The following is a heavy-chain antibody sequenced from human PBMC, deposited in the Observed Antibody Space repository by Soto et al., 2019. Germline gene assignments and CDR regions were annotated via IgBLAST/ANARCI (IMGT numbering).Heavy chain of an antibody. J-gene: IGHJ4*02. D-gene: IGHD3-16*01. CDR3: ARWGTTGGLDV. CDR1: GFTFRSYV. CDR2: TSSDGSNN. V-gene: IGHV3-33*05. Sequence: QVQLVESGGGVVQPGTSLRLSCVGSGFTFRSYVIHWVRQAPGKGLEWVALTSSDGSNNFYGDSVKGRFTISRHNSRNTVELQMDSIRFEDTALYYCARWGTTGGLDVWGQGTLVSVSS.